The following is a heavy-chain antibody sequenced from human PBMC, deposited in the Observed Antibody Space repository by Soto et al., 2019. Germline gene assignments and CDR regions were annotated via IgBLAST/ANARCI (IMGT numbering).Heavy chain of an antibody. CDR1: GGSIRSNSIY. J-gene: IGHJ4*02. Sequence: SPTLSLPCTVSGGSIRSNSIYWGWIRQPPGKGLEWIGSIFYNGVTYYNSSLKSRVTISVDTSNNQFSLKLSSVTATDTAVYYCATTSGYGSASFYLWYNYFDYWGQGALVTVSS. D-gene: IGHD3-10*01. CDR3: ATTSGYGSASFYLWYNYFDY. V-gene: IGHV4-39*01. CDR2: IFYNGVT.